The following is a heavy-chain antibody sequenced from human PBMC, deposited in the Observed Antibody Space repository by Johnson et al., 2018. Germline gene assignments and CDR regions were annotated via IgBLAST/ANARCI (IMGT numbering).Heavy chain of an antibody. Sequence: EVQLVESGGGLVQPGGSLRLSCAASGFTFSSYAMSWVRQAPGKGLEWVSAISGRGDSTYYADSVKGRFTISRDNSKNTLYLQMNSLRAGDTAVYYCATESGPDSADYYYYSYMDVWGKGTTVTVSS. V-gene: IGHV3-23*04. CDR2: ISGRGDST. CDR1: GFTFSSYA. CDR3: ATESGPDSADYYYYSYMDV. J-gene: IGHJ6*03. D-gene: IGHD1-14*01.